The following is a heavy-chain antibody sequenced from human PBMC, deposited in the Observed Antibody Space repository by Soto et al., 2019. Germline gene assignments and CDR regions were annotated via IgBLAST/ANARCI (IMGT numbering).Heavy chain of an antibody. V-gene: IGHV3-53*04. J-gene: IGHJ6*03. CDR2: IYSGGST. D-gene: IGHD3-16*01. Sequence: GGSLRLSCAASGFTVSSNYMSWVRQAPGKGLEWVSVIYSGGSTYYADSVKGRFTISRHNSKNTLYLQMNSLRAEDTAVYYCARGENYYYYYMDVWGKGTTVTVSS. CDR1: GFTVSSNY. CDR3: ARGENYYYYYMDV.